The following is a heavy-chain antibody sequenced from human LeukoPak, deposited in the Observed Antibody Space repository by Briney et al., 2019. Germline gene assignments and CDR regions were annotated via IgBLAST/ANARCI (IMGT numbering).Heavy chain of an antibody. CDR2: IKPDSGDT. CDR1: GYTFTGHY. J-gene: IGHJ4*02. CDR3: ARVEAITIRD. V-gene: IGHV1-2*02. Sequence: ASVKVSCKASGYTFTGHYMHWVRQAPGQGLEWMGWIKPDSGDTSYAQKFQGRVTMTRDTSISTAYMELSRLTYDDTAVYYCARVEAITIRDWGQGTLVTVSS. D-gene: IGHD3-9*01.